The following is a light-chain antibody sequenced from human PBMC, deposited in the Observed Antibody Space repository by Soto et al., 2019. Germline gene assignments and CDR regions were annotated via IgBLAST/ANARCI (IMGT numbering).Light chain of an antibody. V-gene: IGLV2-11*01. CDR2: DVS. CDR1: SSDVGGYNY. J-gene: IGLJ1*01. Sequence: QSALTQPRSVSGSPGQSVTISCTGTSSDVGGYNYVSWYQQHLGKAPKLMIYDVSKRPSEVPDRFSGSKSGNTASLTISGLQAEDEADYYCCSYAGSYTFPYVFGTGTKVT. CDR3: CSYAGSYTFPYV.